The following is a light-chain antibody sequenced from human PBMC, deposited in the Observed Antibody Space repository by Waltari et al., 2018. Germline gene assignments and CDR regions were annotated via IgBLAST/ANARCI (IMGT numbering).Light chain of an antibody. V-gene: IGLV2-11*01. J-gene: IGLJ1*01. CDR3: CSHAGSYTYV. CDR2: DVN. Sequence: QSALTQPRSVSGSPGHSVTISCTGSSSNVGGYNYVSWYQHHPGNAPKLIIYDVNKRPSGVPDRFSGSKSGDTASLTISGLQVEDEADYYCCSHAGSYTYVFGTGTKVTV. CDR1: SSNVGGYNY.